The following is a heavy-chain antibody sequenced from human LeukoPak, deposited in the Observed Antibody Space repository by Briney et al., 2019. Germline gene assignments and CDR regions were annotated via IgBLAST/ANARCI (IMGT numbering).Heavy chain of an antibody. Sequence: GGSLRLSCAASGFTVSSNYMSWVRQAPGKGLEWVSVIYSGGSTYYADSVKGRFTISRDNSKNTLYLQMNSLRAEDTAVYYCARESTCYYYGMDVWGQGTTVTVSS. CDR3: ARESTCYYYGMDV. V-gene: IGHV3-66*01. J-gene: IGHJ6*02. CDR2: IYSGGST. CDR1: GFTVSSNY.